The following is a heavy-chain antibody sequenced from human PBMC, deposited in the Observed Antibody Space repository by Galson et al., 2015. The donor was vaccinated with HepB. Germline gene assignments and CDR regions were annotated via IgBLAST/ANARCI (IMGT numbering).Heavy chain of an antibody. CDR2: ISSSSSYI. D-gene: IGHD3-3*01. CDR1: GFTFSSYS. J-gene: IGHJ6*03. Sequence: SLRLSCAASGFTFSSYSMNWVRQAPGKGLEWVSSISSSSSYIYYADSVKGRFTISRDNAKNSLYLQMNSLRAEDTAVYYCARSLWADFWSGYYTGDYYYYYYMDVWGKGTTVTVSS. V-gene: IGHV3-21*01. CDR3: ARSLWADFWSGYYTGDYYYYYYMDV.